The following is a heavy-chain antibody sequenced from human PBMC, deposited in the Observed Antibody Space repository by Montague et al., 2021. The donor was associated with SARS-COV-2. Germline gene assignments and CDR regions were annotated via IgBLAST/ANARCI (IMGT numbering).Heavy chain of an antibody. V-gene: IGHV4-31*03. D-gene: IGHD3-3*01. Sequence: TLSLTCSVSGDSIGSGGFYCTWIRHLPGKGLEWLGNIYHSGSTYYNPSLKSRATISVDTSKNQFSLKLSSVTAADTAVYYCARGGTIFGVVTFPFDYWGQGTLVTVSS. CDR1: GDSIGSGGFY. CDR3: ARGGTIFGVVTFPFDY. J-gene: IGHJ4*02. CDR2: IYHSGST.